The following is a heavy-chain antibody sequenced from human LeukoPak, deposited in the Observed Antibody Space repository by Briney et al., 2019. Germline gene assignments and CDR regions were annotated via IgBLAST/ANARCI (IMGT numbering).Heavy chain of an antibody. CDR2: IYYSGST. V-gene: IGHV4-31*03. CDR3: ASTRRGYYYDSSA. CDR1: GGSISSGGYY. Sequence: PSETLSLTCTVSGGSISSGGYYWSWIRQHPGKGLEWIGYIYYSGSTYYNPSLKSRVTISVDTSKNQFSLKLSSVTAADTAVYYCASTRRGYYYDSSAWDQGTLVTVSS. J-gene: IGHJ5*02. D-gene: IGHD3-22*01.